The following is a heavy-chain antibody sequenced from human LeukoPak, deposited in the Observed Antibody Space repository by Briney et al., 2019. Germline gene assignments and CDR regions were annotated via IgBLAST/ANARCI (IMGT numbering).Heavy chain of an antibody. CDR2: INPNSGGT. CDR3: ARASRHCSGGSCYSFDY. V-gene: IGHV1-2*02. J-gene: IGHJ4*02. D-gene: IGHD2-15*01. Sequence: ASVKVSCKASGYTFTGYYMHWVRQAPGQGLEWMGWINPNSGGTNYAQKFQGRVTMTRDTSISTAYMELSRLRSDDTAVYYCARASRHCSGGSCYSFDYWGQGTLVTVSS. CDR1: GYTFTGYY.